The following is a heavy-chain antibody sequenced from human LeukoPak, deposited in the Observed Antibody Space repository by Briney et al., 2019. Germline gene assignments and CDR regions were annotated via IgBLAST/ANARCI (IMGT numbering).Heavy chain of an antibody. J-gene: IGHJ2*01. Sequence: SETLSLTCTVSGGSISSYYWSWIRQPPGKGLKWIAYIYYSGSTTYNPSLKSRVTVSVDTSENQLSLKLSSVTAADTAVYYCARLFDDSGRNWYFDLWGRGTLVTVSS. CDR2: IYYSGST. CDR1: GGSISSYY. V-gene: IGHV4-59*01. D-gene: IGHD3-22*01. CDR3: ARLFDDSGRNWYFDL.